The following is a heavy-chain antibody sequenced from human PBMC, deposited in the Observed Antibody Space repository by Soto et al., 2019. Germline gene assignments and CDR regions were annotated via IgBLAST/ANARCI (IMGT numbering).Heavy chain of an antibody. CDR2: IYISGST. D-gene: IGHD5-12*01. Sequence: GGSLRLSCAASGFTVSGNYMSWVRQAPGKGLEWVSVIYISGSTYYADSVKGRFTISRDNSKNTLYLQMNSLRAEDTAVYYCAREAYSFGPFDYWGQGTLVTVSS. V-gene: IGHV3-53*01. J-gene: IGHJ4*02. CDR3: AREAYSFGPFDY. CDR1: GFTVSGNY.